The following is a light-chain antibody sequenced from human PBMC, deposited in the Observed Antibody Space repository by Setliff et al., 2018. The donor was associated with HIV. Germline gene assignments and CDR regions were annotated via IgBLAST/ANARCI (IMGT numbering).Light chain of an antibody. J-gene: IGLJ1*01. CDR2: EVS. CDR3: CSHAGSSTYV. V-gene: IGLV2-23*02. Sequence: QSVLTQPASVSGSPGQSITISCTGTSSDVGTYNLVSWYQQYPGKAPKLMIYEVSKRPSGISNRFSGFKSGNMASLTISGLQTEDEADYYCCSHAGSSTYVFGTGTKVT. CDR1: SSDVGTYNL.